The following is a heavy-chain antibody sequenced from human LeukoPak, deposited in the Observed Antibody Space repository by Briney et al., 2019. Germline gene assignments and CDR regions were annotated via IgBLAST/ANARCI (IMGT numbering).Heavy chain of an antibody. J-gene: IGHJ4*02. CDR2: IYHSGST. CDR3: ARSSGYPNYYFDY. Sequence: SETLSLTCAVSGGSISSGGYSWSWLRQPPGKGLEWIGYIYHSGSTYYNPSLKSRVTISVDRSKNQFSLKLSSVTAADTAVYYCARSSGYPNYYFDYWGQGTLVTVSS. D-gene: IGHD3-22*01. CDR1: GGSISSGGYS. V-gene: IGHV4-30-2*01.